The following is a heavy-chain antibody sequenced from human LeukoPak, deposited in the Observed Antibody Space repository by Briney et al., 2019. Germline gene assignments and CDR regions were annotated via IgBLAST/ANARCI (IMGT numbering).Heavy chain of an antibody. J-gene: IGHJ3*02. CDR1: GFTFSSYA. D-gene: IGHD3-22*01. V-gene: IGHV3-23*01. CDR2: ISGSGGST. Sequence: GGSLRLSCAASGFTFSSYAMSWVRQAPGKGLEWVSAISGSGGSTYYADSVKGRFTISRDNSKNTLYLQMNSLRAEDTAVYYCARVPSSRITMIVVQFLAFDIWGQGTMVTVSS. CDR3: ARVPSSRITMIVVQFLAFDI.